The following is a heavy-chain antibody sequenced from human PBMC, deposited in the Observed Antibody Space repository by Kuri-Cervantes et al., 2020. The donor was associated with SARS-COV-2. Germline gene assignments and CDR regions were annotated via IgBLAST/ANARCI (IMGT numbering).Heavy chain of an antibody. CDR2: IRYDGDNK. CDR3: AKDYWRSTSCNAFDI. D-gene: IGHD2-2*01. CDR1: GFTFSSYA. V-gene: IGHV3-30*02. Sequence: GESLKISCAASGFTFSSYAMSWVRQTPGKGPEWVAFIRYDGDNKYYADSVKGRFTISRDNSKSTLYLQMNSLRAEDTAVYYCAKDYWRSTSCNAFDIWGQGTMVTVSS. J-gene: IGHJ3*02.